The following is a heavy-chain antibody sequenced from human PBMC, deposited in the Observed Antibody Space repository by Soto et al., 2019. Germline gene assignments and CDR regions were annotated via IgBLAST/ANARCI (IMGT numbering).Heavy chain of an antibody. Sequence: PGGSLRLSCAASGFTFSTYSMNWVRQAPGKGLEWVSSISVSSSYIYCADSVKGRFTISRDNAMNSLYLQMNSLRAEDTAVYYCARDRGTQQWLSDYWGQGTQVTV. D-gene: IGHD6-19*01. CDR2: ISVSSSYI. V-gene: IGHV3-21*06. CDR3: ARDRGTQQWLSDY. CDR1: GFTFSTYS. J-gene: IGHJ4*02.